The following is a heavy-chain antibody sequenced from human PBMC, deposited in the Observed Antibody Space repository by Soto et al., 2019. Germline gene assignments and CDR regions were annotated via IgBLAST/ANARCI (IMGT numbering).Heavy chain of an antibody. Sequence: TVSGGSIRRYYWSWIRQPPGKGLEWIGYIYYSGSTNYNPSLKSRVTISVDTSKNQFSLKLSSVTAADTAVYYCARVVAVAAINWFDPWGQGTLVTVSS. D-gene: IGHD6-19*01. CDR3: ARVVAVAAINWFDP. J-gene: IGHJ5*02. CDR1: GGSIRRYY. CDR2: IYYSGST. V-gene: IGHV4-59*01.